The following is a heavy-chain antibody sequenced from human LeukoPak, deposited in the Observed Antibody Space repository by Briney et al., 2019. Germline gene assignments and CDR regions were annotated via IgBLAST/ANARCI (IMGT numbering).Heavy chain of an antibody. J-gene: IGHJ4*02. Sequence: GASVKVSCKASGYTFTSYGISWVRQAPGQGLEWMGWISAYNGNTNYAQKLQGRVTMTTDTSTSTAYMELRSLRSDDTAVYYCAREEFSSSWYVFDYWGQGTLVTVSS. CDR3: AREEFSSSWYVFDY. CDR1: GYTFTSYG. V-gene: IGHV1-18*01. CDR2: ISAYNGNT. D-gene: IGHD6-13*01.